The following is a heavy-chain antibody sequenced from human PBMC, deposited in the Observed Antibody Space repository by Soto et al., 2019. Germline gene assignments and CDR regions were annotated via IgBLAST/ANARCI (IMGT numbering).Heavy chain of an antibody. Sequence: QEQLVESGGGVVQPGRPLRLSCAASEFTFSPYPLHWVRQAPGKGLEWVAVISFDGATKYYADSVKGRFAISRDNSMNTLYLQMNSLRTEDTAVYYCAKAQSASSNSYRAMDVWGPGTRVTVSS. J-gene: IGHJ6*02. CDR2: ISFDGATK. CDR3: AKAQSASSNSYRAMDV. V-gene: IGHV3-30*09. CDR1: EFTFSPYP. D-gene: IGHD6-6*01.